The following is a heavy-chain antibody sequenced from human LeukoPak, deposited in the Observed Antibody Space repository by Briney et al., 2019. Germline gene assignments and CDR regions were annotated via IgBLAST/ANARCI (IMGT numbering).Heavy chain of an antibody. V-gene: IGHV1-2*02. Sequence: ASVKVSCKASGYTFTSYHMHWVRQAPGQGLEWMGWINPNSGGTNYAQKFQGRVTMTRDTSISTAYMELSRLRSDDTAVYYCARDGTRYCSGGSCQRWFDPWGQGTLVTVSS. CDR1: GYTFTSYH. CDR2: INPNSGGT. J-gene: IGHJ5*02. D-gene: IGHD2-15*01. CDR3: ARDGTRYCSGGSCQRWFDP.